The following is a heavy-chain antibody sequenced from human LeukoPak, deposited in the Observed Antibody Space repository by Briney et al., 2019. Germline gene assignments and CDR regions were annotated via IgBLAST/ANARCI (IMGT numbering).Heavy chain of an antibody. J-gene: IGHJ6*02. V-gene: IGHV3-48*01. CDR3: VRVAKRTIFGVVSTCYYGMDV. Sequence: PGGSLRLSCAASGFTFSSYSMNWVRQAPGKGLEWVSYISSSSSTIYYADSVKGRFTISRDNAKNSLYLQMNSLRAEDTAVYYCVRVAKRTIFGVVSTCYYGMDVWGQGTTVTVSS. CDR2: ISSSSSTI. D-gene: IGHD3-3*01. CDR1: GFTFSSYS.